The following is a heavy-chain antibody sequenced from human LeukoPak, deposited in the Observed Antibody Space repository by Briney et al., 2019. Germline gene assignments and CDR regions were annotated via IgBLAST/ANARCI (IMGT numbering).Heavy chain of an antibody. CDR2: INPNSGGT. V-gene: IGHV1-2*06. CDR1: GYTFTGYY. CDR3: ARGPYNWNPHPPFDY. Sequence: GASVKVSCKASGYTFTGYYMHWVRQAPGQGLEWMGRINPNSGGTNYAQKFQGRVTMTRDTSISTAYMELSRLRSDDTAVYYCARGPYNWNPHPPFDYWGREPWSPSPQ. D-gene: IGHD1-20*01. J-gene: IGHJ4*02.